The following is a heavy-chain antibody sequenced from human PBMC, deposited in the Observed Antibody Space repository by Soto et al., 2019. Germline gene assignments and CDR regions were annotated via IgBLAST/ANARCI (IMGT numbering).Heavy chain of an antibody. CDR2: ISPSSSYI. J-gene: IGHJ5*02. Sequence: GGSLRLSCSASGFIFSSSTLSWVRQAPGKGLEWVSCISPSSSYIYYADSVKGRFSISRDNAKNSLFLEMNNLRAEDTAVYYCARETRDSSAWGQGTLVTVSS. D-gene: IGHD1-1*01. CDR1: GFIFSSST. V-gene: IGHV3-21*01. CDR3: ARETRDSSA.